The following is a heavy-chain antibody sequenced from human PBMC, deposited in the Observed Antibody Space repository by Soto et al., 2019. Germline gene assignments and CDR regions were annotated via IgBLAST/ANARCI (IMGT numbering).Heavy chain of an antibody. CDR2: ISAYNGIT. V-gene: IGHV1-18*01. J-gene: IGHJ4*02. Sequence: QVQLVQSGAEVKKPGASVKVSCKAYGYTFPNYGIIWVRQAPGQGLEWMGWISAYNGITDYAEKLQGRVTMTTDTSTKTAYMDLRSLKSDDTAVYYCARGHSSSWPDYWGPGTLVTVSS. CDR3: ARGHSSSWPDY. D-gene: IGHD6-13*01. CDR1: GYTFPNYG.